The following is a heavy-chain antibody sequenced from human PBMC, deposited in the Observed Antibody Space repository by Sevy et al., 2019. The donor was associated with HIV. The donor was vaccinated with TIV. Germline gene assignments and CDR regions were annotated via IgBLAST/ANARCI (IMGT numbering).Heavy chain of an antibody. D-gene: IGHD5-18*01. Sequence: SETLSLTCIVSSGSVSSGNNYWSWIRQPPGKGLEWIGYIYYSGNTKYNPSLKSQVTISIDTSKNQFSLNLTSVTAADTAVYYCARDPSEEGFSYGPFDSWGQGILVTVSS. CDR2: IYYSGNT. V-gene: IGHV4-61*01. J-gene: IGHJ5*01. CDR1: SGSVSSGNNY. CDR3: ARDPSEEGFSYGPFDS.